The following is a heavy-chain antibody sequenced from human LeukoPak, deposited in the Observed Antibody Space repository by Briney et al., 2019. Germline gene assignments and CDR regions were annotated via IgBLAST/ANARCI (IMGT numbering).Heavy chain of an antibody. Sequence: GGSLRLSCAASGFTFSSYWMSWVRQAPGKGLEWVANIKQDGSEKYYVDSVKGRFTISRDNAKNSLYLQMNSLRAEDTAVYYCARVCSHCSSTSCYVGIFYYYMDVWGKGTTVTVSS. CDR1: GFTFSSYW. CDR3: ARVCSHCSSTSCYVGIFYYYMDV. CDR2: IKQDGSEK. V-gene: IGHV3-7*01. D-gene: IGHD2-2*01. J-gene: IGHJ6*03.